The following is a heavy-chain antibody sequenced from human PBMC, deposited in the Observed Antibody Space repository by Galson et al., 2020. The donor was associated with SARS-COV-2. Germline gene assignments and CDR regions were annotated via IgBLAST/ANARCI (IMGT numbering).Heavy chain of an antibody. CDR3: VKGRGVVGAAGDF. CDR2: ISASGGTP. D-gene: IGHD1-26*01. CDR1: GFRFTSYV. J-gene: IGHJ4*02. V-gene: IGHV3-23*01. Sequence: GGSLRLSCAASGFRFTSYVMNWVRQAPGKGLEWASTISASGGTPYYADSVKGRFTISRDNSKNTLYREMKNLRVEDTAQYHCVKGRGVVGAAGDFWGQGALVTVSS.